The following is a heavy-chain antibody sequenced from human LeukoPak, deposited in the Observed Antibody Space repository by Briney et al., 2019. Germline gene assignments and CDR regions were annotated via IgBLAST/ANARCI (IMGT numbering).Heavy chain of an antibody. CDR2: ISGSGGST. J-gene: IGHJ2*01. Sequence: GGSLRLSCAASGFTFSSYAMSWVRQAPGKGLEWVSAISGSGGSTYYADSVKGRFTISRDNSKNTLYLQMNSLRAEDTAVYYCAKSNQHIVVVTAIPTWYFDLWGRGTLVTVSP. V-gene: IGHV3-23*01. CDR1: GFTFSSYA. D-gene: IGHD2-21*02. CDR3: AKSNQHIVVVTAIPTWYFDL.